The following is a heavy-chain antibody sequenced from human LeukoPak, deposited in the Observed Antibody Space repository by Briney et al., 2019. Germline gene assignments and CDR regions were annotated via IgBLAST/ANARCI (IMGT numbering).Heavy chain of an antibody. J-gene: IGHJ3*02. CDR2: INHSGSN. CDR1: GGSFSGYY. V-gene: IGHV4-34*01. Sequence: PSETLSLTCAVYGGSFSGYYWSWIRQSPGKGLEWIGEINHSGSNNYNPSLKSRVTISVDTSKNQFSLKLSSVTAADTAVYYCARQPGYSSSAGAFDIWGQGTMVTVSS. D-gene: IGHD6-13*01. CDR3: ARQPGYSSSAGAFDI.